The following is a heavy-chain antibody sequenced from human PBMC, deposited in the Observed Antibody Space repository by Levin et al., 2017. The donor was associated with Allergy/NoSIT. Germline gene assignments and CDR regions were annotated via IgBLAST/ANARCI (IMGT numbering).Heavy chain of an antibody. D-gene: IGHD2-15*01. Sequence: SGPTLVKPTQTLTLTCTFSGFSLSTSAMRVSWIRQPPGKALEWLARIDWDDDKFYSTSLKTRLTISKDTSKNQVVLTMTNMDPVDTATYYCARGREGWQHPPFDYWGQGTLVTVSS. CDR2: IDWDDDK. CDR1: GFSLSTSAMR. V-gene: IGHV2-70*04. CDR3: ARGREGWQHPPFDY. J-gene: IGHJ4*02.